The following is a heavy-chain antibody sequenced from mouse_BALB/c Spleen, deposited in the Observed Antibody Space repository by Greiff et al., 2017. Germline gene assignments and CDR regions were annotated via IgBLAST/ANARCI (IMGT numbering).Heavy chain of an antibody. J-gene: IGHJ3*01. Sequence: EVMLVESGGGLVKPGGSLKLSCAASGFTFSSYAMSWVRQTPEKRLEWVASISSGGSTYYPDSVKGRFTISRDNARNILYLQMSSLRSEDTAMYYCARGATEDFAYWGQGTLVTVSA. V-gene: IGHV5-6-5*01. D-gene: IGHD1-1*01. CDR3: ARGATEDFAY. CDR2: ISSGGST. CDR1: GFTFSSYA.